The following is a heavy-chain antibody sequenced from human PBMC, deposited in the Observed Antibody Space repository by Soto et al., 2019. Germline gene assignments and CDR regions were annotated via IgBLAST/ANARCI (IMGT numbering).Heavy chain of an antibody. CDR1: GYSFSNYW. Sequence: PGESLKISCKGSGYSFSNYWIAWVRQMPGKGLEWMGIIYPGDSATRYSPSFQGQVTISADKSISTAYLQWSSLKASDTAMYYCATTSAAGKYYYGMDVWGQGTTVTVSS. J-gene: IGHJ6*02. D-gene: IGHD6-13*01. CDR3: ATTSAAGKYYYGMDV. V-gene: IGHV5-51*01. CDR2: IYPGDSAT.